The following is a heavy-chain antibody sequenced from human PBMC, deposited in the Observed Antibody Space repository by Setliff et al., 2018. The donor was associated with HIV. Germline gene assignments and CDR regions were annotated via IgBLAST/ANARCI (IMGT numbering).Heavy chain of an antibody. CDR1: GGSISRYY. J-gene: IGHJ5*02. D-gene: IGHD3-22*01. CDR3: ARLYYGVRGWFDP. CDR2: IYSSGST. Sequence: PSETLSLTCTVSGGSISRYYWSWIRQPAGKGLEWIGYIYSSGSTDYNPSLKSRATVSLDTSKNQFSLKLNSVTAADTAVYYCARLYYGVRGWFDPWGQGTLVTVSS. V-gene: IGHV4-4*09.